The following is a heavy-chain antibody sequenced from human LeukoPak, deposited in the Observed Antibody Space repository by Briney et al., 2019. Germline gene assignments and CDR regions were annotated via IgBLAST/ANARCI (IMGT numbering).Heavy chain of an antibody. V-gene: IGHV1-46*01. CDR3: ARDYCGGDCPPYYFDY. J-gene: IGHJ4*02. CDR2: INPSGDST. Sequence: ASVKVSCKASGYTFTSYYMHWVRQAPGQGLEWMGIINPSGDSTSYAQKFQGRVTMTRDTSTSTVYMELSSLRSEDTAVYYCARDYCGGDCPPYYFDYWGQGTLVTVSS. CDR1: GYTFTSYY. D-gene: IGHD2-21*01.